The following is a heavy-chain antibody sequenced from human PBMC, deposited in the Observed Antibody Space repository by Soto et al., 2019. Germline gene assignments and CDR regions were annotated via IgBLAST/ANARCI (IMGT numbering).Heavy chain of an antibody. Sequence: GGSLRLSCAASGFNFSNHWMNWVRHPPGKGLEWVANIKEDAKNYVDSVRGRFTVSSDNAKNSIYLQMDSLRAEDTAVYYCARHAYNFLTFDSWGQGTLVTVSS. CDR2: IKEDAK. J-gene: IGHJ4*02. CDR1: GFNFSNHW. CDR3: ARHAYNFLTFDS. V-gene: IGHV3-7*01. D-gene: IGHD1-1*01.